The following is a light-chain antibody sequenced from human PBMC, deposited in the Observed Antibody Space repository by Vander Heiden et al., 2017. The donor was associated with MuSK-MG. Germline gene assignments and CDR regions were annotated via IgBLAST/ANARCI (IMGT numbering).Light chain of an antibody. Sequence: DIQLTQSPSFLSASVGDRVTITCRASQGISSYLAWYQQKPGKAPKLLIYAASTLQSGVPSRFSGSGYGTEFTLTIISRQPEDFATYYCQQLNSYPQTFGQGTKVEIK. CDR3: QQLNSYPQT. J-gene: IGKJ1*01. CDR2: AAS. CDR1: QGISSY. V-gene: IGKV1-9*01.